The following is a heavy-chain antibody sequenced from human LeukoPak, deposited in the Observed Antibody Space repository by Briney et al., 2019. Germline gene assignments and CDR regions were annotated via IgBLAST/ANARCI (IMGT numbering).Heavy chain of an antibody. J-gene: IGHJ6*03. Sequence: SETLSLTCAVYGGSFSGYYWSWIRQPPGKGLEWIGEINHSGSTNYNPSLKSRVTISVDTSKNQFSLKLSSVTAADTAVYYCASRYCTISACFLASYKCMDVWGNGTTVTVSS. CDR1: GGSFSGYY. CDR3: ASRYCTISACFLASYKCMDV. V-gene: IGHV4-34*01. D-gene: IGHD2-8*01. CDR2: INHSGST.